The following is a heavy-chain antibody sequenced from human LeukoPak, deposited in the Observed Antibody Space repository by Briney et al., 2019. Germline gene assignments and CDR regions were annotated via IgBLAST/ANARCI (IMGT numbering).Heavy chain of an antibody. V-gene: IGHV4-34*01. D-gene: IGHD3-10*01. CDR3: ARRVGRWFGERAYYYNYMDV. CDR1: GGSFSGYY. CDR2: INHSGST. J-gene: IGHJ6*03. Sequence: PSETLSLTCAVYGGSFSGYYWSWIRQPPGKGLEWIGEINHSGSTNYNPSLKSRVTISVDTSKNQFSLKLSSVTAADTAVYYCARRVGRWFGERAYYYNYMDVWGKGTTVTISS.